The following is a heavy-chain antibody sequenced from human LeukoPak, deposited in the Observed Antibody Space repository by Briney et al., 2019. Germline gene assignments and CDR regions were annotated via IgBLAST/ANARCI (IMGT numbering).Heavy chain of an antibody. CDR1: GYTFASSY. Sequence: ASVKVSCKASGYTFASSYIHWVRQAPGQGLEWMGLIIPSGGSTDYAEKFQGRVAMTRDTSTATVYMELNSPTSEDKAMYYCARGGISFGSYWGQGTLVTVSS. D-gene: IGHD2-2*01. CDR2: IIPSGGST. CDR3: ARGGISFGSY. V-gene: IGHV1-46*01. J-gene: IGHJ4*02.